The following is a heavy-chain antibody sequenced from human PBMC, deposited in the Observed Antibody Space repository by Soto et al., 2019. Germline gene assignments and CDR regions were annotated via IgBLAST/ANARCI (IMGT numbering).Heavy chain of an antibody. CDR3: ARSIVVVTALDY. Sequence: QFQLVQSGAEEKKPGASVKVSCKASGYTFTSYAMHWVRQAPGQRLEWMVWINAGNGNTKYSQKFQGRVTITRDTSASTAYMELSSLRSEDTAVYYCARSIVVVTALDYWGQGTLVTVSS. D-gene: IGHD2-21*02. CDR1: GYTFTSYA. J-gene: IGHJ4*02. CDR2: INAGNGNT. V-gene: IGHV1-3*05.